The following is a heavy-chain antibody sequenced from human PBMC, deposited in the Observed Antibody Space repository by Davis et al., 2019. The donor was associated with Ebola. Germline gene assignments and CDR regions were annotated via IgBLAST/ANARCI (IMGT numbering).Heavy chain of an antibody. Sequence: SETLSLTCTVSGGSISSSSYYWGWIRQPPGKGLEWIGSIYYSRSTYYNPSLKSRVTISVDTSKNQFSLKLSSVTAADTAVYYCARRLMITFGGVIVKGDAFDIWGQGTMVTVSS. CDR3: ARRLMITFGGVIVKGDAFDI. D-gene: IGHD3-16*02. J-gene: IGHJ3*02. CDR2: IYYSRST. V-gene: IGHV4-39*01. CDR1: GGSISSSSYY.